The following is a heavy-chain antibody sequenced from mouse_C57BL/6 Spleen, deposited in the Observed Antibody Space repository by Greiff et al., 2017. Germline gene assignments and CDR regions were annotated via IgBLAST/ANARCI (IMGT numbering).Heavy chain of an antibody. Sequence: QVQLQQPGAELVKPGASVKLSCKASGYTFTSYWMQLVKQRPGQGLEWIGEIDPSDSYTNYNQKFKGKATLTVDTSSSTAYMQLSSLTSEDSAVYYCARRGDGYYFAYWGQGTLVTVSA. CDR1: GYTFTSYW. CDR3: ARRGDGYYFAY. D-gene: IGHD2-3*01. V-gene: IGHV1-50*01. CDR2: IDPSDSYT. J-gene: IGHJ3*01.